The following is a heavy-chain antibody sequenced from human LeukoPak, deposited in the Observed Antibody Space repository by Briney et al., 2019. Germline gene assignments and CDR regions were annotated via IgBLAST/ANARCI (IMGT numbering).Heavy chain of an antibody. CDR2: ISAYNANT. Sequence: GASVKVSCKASGYTFTSYDINWVRQAPGQGLEWMGWISAYNANTNYALKLQGRVTMTTDTSTSTAYMELRSLRSDDTAVYYCARDYCSSTSCYFDYWGQGTLVTVSS. CDR3: ARDYCSSTSCYFDY. V-gene: IGHV1-18*01. D-gene: IGHD2-2*01. J-gene: IGHJ4*02. CDR1: GYTFTSYD.